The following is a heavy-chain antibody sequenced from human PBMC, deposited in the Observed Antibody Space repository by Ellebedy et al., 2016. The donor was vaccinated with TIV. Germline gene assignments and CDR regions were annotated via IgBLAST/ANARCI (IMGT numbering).Heavy chain of an antibody. CDR2: INSDGSRT. V-gene: IGHV3-74*01. CDR1: GFTFSSYR. J-gene: IGHJ4*03. D-gene: IGHD3-16*02. Sequence: HTAGSLRLSXAASGFTFSSYRMHWVCQAPGKGLVWVSHINSDGSRTTYADSVKGRFTISRDNAKNTLYLHMNSLGAEDTAVYYCSNIGGREGLHMGGSSFRYYWGHGTLVTVSS. CDR3: SNIGGREGLHMGGSSFRYY.